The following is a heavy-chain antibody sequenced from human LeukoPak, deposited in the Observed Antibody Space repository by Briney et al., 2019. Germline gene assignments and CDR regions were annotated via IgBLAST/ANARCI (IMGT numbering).Heavy chain of an antibody. CDR3: TTDPAMRRYYYGMDV. J-gene: IGHJ6*04. D-gene: IGHD2-2*01. CDR2: IKRKTDGGTT. V-gene: IGHV3-15*01. Sequence: GGSLRLSCAASGFTFSNAWMSWVRQAPGKGLEWVGRIKRKTDGGTTDYAAPVRGRFTISRDDSKNTLCLQMNSLKTEDTAVYYCTTDPAMRRYYYGMDVWGKGTTVTVSS. CDR1: GFTFSNAW.